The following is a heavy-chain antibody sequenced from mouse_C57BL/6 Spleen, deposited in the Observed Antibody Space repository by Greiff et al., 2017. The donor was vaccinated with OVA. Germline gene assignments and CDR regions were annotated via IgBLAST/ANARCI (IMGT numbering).Heavy chain of an antibody. Sequence: QVQLQQSGAELARPGASVKLSCKASGYTFTSYGISWVKQRTGQGLEWIGEIYPRSGNTYYNEKFKGKATLTADKSSSTAYMELRRLTSEDSAVYFCARWDDGYYVGFFAYWGQGTLVTVSA. CDR1: GYTFTSYG. CDR2: IYPRSGNT. CDR3: ARWDDGYYVGFFAY. D-gene: IGHD2-3*01. J-gene: IGHJ3*01. V-gene: IGHV1-81*01.